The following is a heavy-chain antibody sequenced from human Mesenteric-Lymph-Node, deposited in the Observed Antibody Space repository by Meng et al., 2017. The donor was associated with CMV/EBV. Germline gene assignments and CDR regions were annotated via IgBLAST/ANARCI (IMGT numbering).Heavy chain of an antibody. CDR1: GGSIRNYY. CDR2: IYYSGST. CDR3: ARNDTGGFDP. V-gene: IGHV4-59*01. J-gene: IGHJ5*02. D-gene: IGHD3-10*01. Sequence: LNCAVSGGSIRNYYWSWIRQPPEKGLEWIGYIYYSGSTDYNPSLKSRVTISVDTSKNQFSLKLSSVTAADTAVYYCARNDTGGFDPWGQGTLVTVSS.